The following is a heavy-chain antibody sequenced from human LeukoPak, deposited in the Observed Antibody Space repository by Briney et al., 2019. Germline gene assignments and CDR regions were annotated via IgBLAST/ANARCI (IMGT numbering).Heavy chain of an antibody. CDR1: GYTFISYA. J-gene: IGHJ4*02. D-gene: IGHD6-19*01. CDR3: ARYSNGPFDY. CDR2: INTNTGNP. V-gene: IGHV7-4-1*02. Sequence: GASVKVSCKASGYTFISYAMNWVRRAPGQGLEWMGWINTNTGNPTYAQGFAGQFVFSLDTSVSTAYLQISSLKAEDTAVYYCARYSNGPFDYWGQGTLVTVSS.